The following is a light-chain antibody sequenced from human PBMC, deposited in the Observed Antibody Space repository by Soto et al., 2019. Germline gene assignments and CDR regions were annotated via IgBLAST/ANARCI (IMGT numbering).Light chain of an antibody. CDR1: QDINKF. V-gene: IGKV1-16*01. CDR3: QQYGSSPVT. CDR2: SAS. Sequence: IQLTQSPSSLSASVGDRVTLTCRASQDINKFLAWFQQTPGKAPKLLVYSASTLHSGVPSRFSGSGSGTDFALTISSLQPEDFAVYYCQQYGSSPVTFGQGTRLEIK. J-gene: IGKJ5*01.